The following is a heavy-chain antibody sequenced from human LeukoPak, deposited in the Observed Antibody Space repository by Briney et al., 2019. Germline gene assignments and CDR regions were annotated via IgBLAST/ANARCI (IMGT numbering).Heavy chain of an antibody. D-gene: IGHD1-7*01. CDR2: VYYSGTT. CDR3: VRQNSDYYYYYLDV. CDR1: GGSVSSSSSY. Sequence: SQTLSLTCTVSGGSVSSSSSYWAWIRQPPGRGLEWIGSVYYSGTTYYNTSLESRVTISEDTSRNRFSLMLSSVTAADTAVYYCVRQNSDYYYYYLDVWGEGTTVIVSS. J-gene: IGHJ6*03. V-gene: IGHV4-39*01.